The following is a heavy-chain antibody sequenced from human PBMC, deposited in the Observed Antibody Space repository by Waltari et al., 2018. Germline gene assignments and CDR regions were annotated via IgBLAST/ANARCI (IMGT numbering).Heavy chain of an antibody. D-gene: IGHD5-18*01. CDR3: ASRVDTAMVRHWYFDL. V-gene: IGHV1-69*01. Sequence: QVQLVQSGAEVKKPGSSVKVSCKASGGTFSSYAISWVRPAPGQGLEWMGGIIPIFGTANYAQKFQGRVTITADESTSTAYMELSSLRSEDTAVYYCASRVDTAMVRHWYFDLWGRGTLVTVSS. J-gene: IGHJ2*01. CDR1: GGTFSSYA. CDR2: IIPIFGTA.